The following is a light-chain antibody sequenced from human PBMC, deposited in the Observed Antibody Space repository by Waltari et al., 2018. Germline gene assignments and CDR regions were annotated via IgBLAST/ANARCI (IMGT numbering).Light chain of an antibody. J-gene: IGKJ1*01. CDR3: QQSLNTLWT. CDR1: QSISNY. Sequence: DIQMTQSPSSLSASVEDRVTITCRASQSISNYLNWYQHKPGKAPKLLIYAASSRQSGVPSRFRGSGYGTEFTLTITSLQPEDFATYYCQQSLNTLWTFGPGTKVEIK. V-gene: IGKV1-39*01. CDR2: AAS.